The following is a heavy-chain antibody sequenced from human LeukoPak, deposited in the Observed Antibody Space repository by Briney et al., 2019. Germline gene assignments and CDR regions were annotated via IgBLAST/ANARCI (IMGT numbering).Heavy chain of an antibody. Sequence: GGSLRLSCAASGFTFSSYEMHGVPHAPGRGLECVSYISSSGSTIYYADSVKGRFTISRDNAKNSLYLQMNSLRAEDTAVYYCVVVPAAPHSKIDYWGQGTLVTVSS. CDR3: VVVPAAPHSKIDY. D-gene: IGHD2-2*01. J-gene: IGHJ4*02. CDR2: ISSSGSTI. CDR1: GFTFSSYE. V-gene: IGHV3-48*03.